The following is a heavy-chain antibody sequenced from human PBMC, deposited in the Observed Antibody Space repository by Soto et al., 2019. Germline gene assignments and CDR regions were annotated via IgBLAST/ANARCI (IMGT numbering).Heavy chain of an antibody. CDR1: GYTFTSYY. Sequence: QVQLVQSGAEVKKPGASVKVSCKASGYTFTSYYMHWVRQAPGQGLEWMGIINPSGGSTSYAQKFQGRVTMTRDTSTSTVCVELSSLRSEHTAVYYCARVGYRYDYGMDVWGQGTTGTVSS. CDR3: ARVGYRYDYGMDV. J-gene: IGHJ6*02. V-gene: IGHV1-46*01. D-gene: IGHD5-18*01. CDR2: INPSGGST.